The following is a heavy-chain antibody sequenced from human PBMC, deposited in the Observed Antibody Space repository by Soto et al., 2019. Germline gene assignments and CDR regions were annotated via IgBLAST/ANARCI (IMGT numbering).Heavy chain of an antibody. CDR1: GGTFGSYA. CDR2: IIPMYGTT. V-gene: IGHV1-69*06. Sequence: SVKISCKASGGTFGSYAISWVRQAPGQGLEWMGGIIPMYGTTNYAQKFQGRVTMVADKSTSTVYMDLGSLRTDDSAVYSCARGFAYSSDWFDHWGQGTVFAVYS. J-gene: IGHJ5*02. CDR3: ARGFAYSSDWFDH. D-gene: IGHD6-25*01.